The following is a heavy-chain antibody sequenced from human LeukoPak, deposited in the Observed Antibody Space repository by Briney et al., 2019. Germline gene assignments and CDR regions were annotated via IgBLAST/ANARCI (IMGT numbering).Heavy chain of an antibody. CDR1: GFTFSNYA. CDR2: ISYDGSTK. Sequence: GGSLRLTCEASGFTFSNYAMHWVRRAPGKGLEWVALISYDGSTKHYADSVKGRFTISRDNSKNTLSLQINSLRSEDTAVYYCAKDLHYYGPGSSPQYWGQGTLVTVSS. CDR3: AKDLHYYGPGSSPQY. V-gene: IGHV3-30*18. J-gene: IGHJ4*02. D-gene: IGHD3-10*01.